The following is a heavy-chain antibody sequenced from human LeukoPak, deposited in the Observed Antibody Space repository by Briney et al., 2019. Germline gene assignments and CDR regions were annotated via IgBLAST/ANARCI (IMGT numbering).Heavy chain of an antibody. CDR1: GFTFSTYG. CDR3: ARASGPFDY. CDR2: ICNDGSNK. D-gene: IGHD3-10*01. V-gene: IGHV3-33*01. J-gene: IGHJ4*02. Sequence: GGSLRLSCAASGFTFSTYGMHWVRQAPGKGLEWVAVICNDGSNKYYADSVKGRFTVSRDNSKSTLYLQMNSLRAEDTAVYSCARASGPFDYWGQGTLVTVSS.